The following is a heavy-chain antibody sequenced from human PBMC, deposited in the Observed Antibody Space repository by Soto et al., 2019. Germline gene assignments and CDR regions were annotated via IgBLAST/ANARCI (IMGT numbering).Heavy chain of an antibody. CDR1: GYTFTSYA. V-gene: IGHV1-3*01. CDR2: INAGNGNT. Sequence: ASVKVSCKASGYTFTSYAMHWVRQAPGQRLERMGWINAGNGNTKYSQKFQGRVTITRDTSASTAYMELSSLRSEDTAVYYCARDKVVARWYHNLLTNAAFFDYWGQGTLVTVSS. D-gene: IGHD6-13*01. CDR3: ARDKVVARWYHNLLTNAAFFDY. J-gene: IGHJ4*02.